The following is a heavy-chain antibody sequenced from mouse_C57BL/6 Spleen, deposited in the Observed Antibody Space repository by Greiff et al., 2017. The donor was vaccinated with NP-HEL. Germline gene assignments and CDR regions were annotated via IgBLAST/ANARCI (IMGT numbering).Heavy chain of an antibody. V-gene: IGHV1-72*01. J-gene: IGHJ3*01. CDR1: GYTFTSYW. Sequence: VQLQQPGAELVKPGASVKLSCKASGYTFTSYWMHWVKQRPGRGLEWIGRIDPNSGGTKYNEKFKSKATLTVDKPSSTAYMPLSSLTSEDSAVYYCERTAQATVFAYWGQGTRVTVSA. CDR3: ERTAQATVFAY. D-gene: IGHD3-2*02. CDR2: IDPNSGGT.